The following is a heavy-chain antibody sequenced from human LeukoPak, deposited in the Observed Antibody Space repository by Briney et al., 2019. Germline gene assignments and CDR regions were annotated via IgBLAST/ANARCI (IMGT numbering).Heavy chain of an antibody. Sequence: PSETLSLTCTVSGGSISSSSYYWGWIRQPPGKGLEWIGNMYHSGSTYYNPSLESRVTISLDTSKNQFSLKLSSVTAADTAVYYCAAAFDYWGQGTLVTVSS. CDR3: AAAFDY. J-gene: IGHJ4*02. CDR1: GGSISSSSYY. CDR2: MYHSGST. V-gene: IGHV4-39*01. D-gene: IGHD6-25*01.